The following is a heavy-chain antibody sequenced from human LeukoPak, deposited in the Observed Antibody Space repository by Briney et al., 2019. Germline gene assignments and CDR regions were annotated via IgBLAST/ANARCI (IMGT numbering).Heavy chain of an antibody. Sequence: GGSLRLSCAASGFTFSSYSMSWVRQAPGKGLEGVSYISSSSSTIYYADSVKGRFTISRDNAKNSLYLQMNSLRDEDTAVYYCARATDDYYDSSGYLVWGQGTLVTVSS. CDR3: ARATDDYYDSSGYLV. CDR2: ISSSSSTI. CDR1: GFTFSSYS. J-gene: IGHJ4*02. V-gene: IGHV3-48*02. D-gene: IGHD3-22*01.